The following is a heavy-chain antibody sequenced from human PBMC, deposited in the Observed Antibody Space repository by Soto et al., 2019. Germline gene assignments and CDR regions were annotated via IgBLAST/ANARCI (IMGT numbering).Heavy chain of an antibody. CDR1: GGSVSSGSYY. CDR3: ARASDSSSWYGSYYFDY. CDR2: IYYSGST. Sequence: SETLSLTCPVSGGSVSSGSYYWSWVRQPPGKGLEWIGYIYYSGSTNYNPSLKSRVTISVDTSKNQFSLKLSSVTAADTAVYYCARASDSSSWYGSYYFDYWGQGTLVTVSS. D-gene: IGHD6-13*01. J-gene: IGHJ4*02. V-gene: IGHV4-61*01.